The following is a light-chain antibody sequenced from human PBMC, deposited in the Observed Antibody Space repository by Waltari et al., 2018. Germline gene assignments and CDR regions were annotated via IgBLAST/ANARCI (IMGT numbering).Light chain of an antibody. V-gene: IGLV2-14*03. CDR2: DVG. Sequence: QSALTQPASVSGSPGQSNTISSTGTSSDAGGDNYVSWYQHPPGQVPKIMIYDVGNRPSGVSNRFSGSKSGNTASLTISGLQAEDEADYYCSSYTSSSTWVFGGGTKLTVL. CDR3: SSYTSSSTWV. CDR1: SSDAGGDNY. J-gene: IGLJ3*02.